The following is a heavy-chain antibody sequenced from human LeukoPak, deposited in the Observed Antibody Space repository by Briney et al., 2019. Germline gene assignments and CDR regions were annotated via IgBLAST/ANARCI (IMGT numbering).Heavy chain of an antibody. CDR2: NSEDTITT. CDR1: GFAFRDYA. CDR3: ARERESGYYHDMDY. J-gene: IGHJ4*02. D-gene: IGHD3-3*01. Sequence: GGSLRLSCAVSGFAFRDYAVNWVRQAPGKGLEGVSYNSEDTITTHYADSVKGRFTVSRDNAKNSLYLQMNSLRAEDTAVYYCARERESGYYHDMDYWGQGTLVTVSS. V-gene: IGHV3-48*04.